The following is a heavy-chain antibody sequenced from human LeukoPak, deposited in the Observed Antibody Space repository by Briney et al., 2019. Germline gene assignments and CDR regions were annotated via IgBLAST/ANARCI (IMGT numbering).Heavy chain of an antibody. Sequence: SQTLSLTCTVSGGSISGGNYYWSWIRQPAGKGLEWIGRIYTSGNTNYNPSLKSRVTISVDTSKNQFSLKLSSVTAADTAVYYCARTYNWNEDYYFDYWGQGTLVTVSS. V-gene: IGHV4-61*02. J-gene: IGHJ4*02. CDR3: ARTYNWNEDYYFDY. CDR1: GGSISGGNYY. D-gene: IGHD1-1*01. CDR2: IYTSGNT.